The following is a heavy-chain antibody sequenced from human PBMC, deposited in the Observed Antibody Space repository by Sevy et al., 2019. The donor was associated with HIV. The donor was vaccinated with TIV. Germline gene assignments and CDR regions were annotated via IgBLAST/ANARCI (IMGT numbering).Heavy chain of an antibody. V-gene: IGHV3-30*14. Sequence: RGSLRLSCTASGFTFSTHAAHWVRQAPGKGLEWVAVISYDGHMKYYADSVKGRFTISRDNSKRELYIDMNSLRPDETARYYCARGGSGSFDPFYYYYDMDVWGQGTTVTLSS. CDR3: ARGGSGSFDPFYYYYDMDV. J-gene: IGHJ6*02. CDR2: ISYDGHMK. D-gene: IGHD3-10*01. CDR1: GFTFSTHA.